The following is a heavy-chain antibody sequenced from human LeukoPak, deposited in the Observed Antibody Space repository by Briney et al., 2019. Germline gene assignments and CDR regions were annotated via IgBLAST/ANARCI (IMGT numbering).Heavy chain of an antibody. CDR1: GFTFSSYW. CDR3: ARDMKVGVGYSGYDWVDY. CDR2: IKQDGSEK. J-gene: IGHJ4*02. V-gene: IGHV3-7*01. D-gene: IGHD5-12*01. Sequence: GGSLRLSCAASGFTFSSYWMHWVRQAPGKGLEWVANIKQDGSEKYYVDSVKGRFTISRDNAKNSLYLQMNSLRAEDTAVYYCARDMKVGVGYSGYDWVDYWGQGTLVTVSS.